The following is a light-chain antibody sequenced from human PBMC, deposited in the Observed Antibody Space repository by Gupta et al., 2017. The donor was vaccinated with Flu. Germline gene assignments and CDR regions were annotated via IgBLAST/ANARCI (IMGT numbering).Light chain of an antibody. CDR2: EVT. CDR3: FSHAGNCNVM. CDR1: SSAVGGYNS. J-gene: IGLJ3*02. Sequence: SVTISCTGSSSAVGGYNSVSWSPPYPATPHNLLVYEVTRRPAGVPGRFSGSKAGNTASLTVSGLQTEEAAVYYCFSHAGNCNVMFGGGTKLTVV. V-gene: IGLV2-8*01.